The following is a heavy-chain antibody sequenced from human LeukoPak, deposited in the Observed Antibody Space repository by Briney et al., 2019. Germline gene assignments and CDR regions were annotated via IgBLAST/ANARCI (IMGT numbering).Heavy chain of an antibody. D-gene: IGHD5-24*01. V-gene: IGHV3-74*01. Sequence: GGSLRLSCAASGFAFSSYWMHWVRQAPGKGLVWVSRINGDGISTRYADSVKGRFTISRDNAKNMLYLQMNSLRAEDTAMYFCARAFGYNSDYFDYWGQGALVTVSS. J-gene: IGHJ4*02. CDR1: GFAFSSYW. CDR3: ARAFGYNSDYFDY. CDR2: INGDGIST.